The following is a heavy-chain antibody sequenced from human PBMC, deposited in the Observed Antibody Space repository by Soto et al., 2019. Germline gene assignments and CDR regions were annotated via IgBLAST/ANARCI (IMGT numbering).Heavy chain of an antibody. CDR1: GGTFSSYT. J-gene: IGHJ6*03. V-gene: IGHV1-69*08. CDR2: IIPILGIA. CDR3: ARDPGYYYMDV. Sequence: QVQLVQAGAEVKKPGSSVKVSCKASGGTFSSYTISWVRQAPGQGLEWMGRIIPILGIANYAQKFQGRVTITADKSTSTAYMELSSLRSEDTAVYYCARDPGYYYMDVWGKGTTVTVSS.